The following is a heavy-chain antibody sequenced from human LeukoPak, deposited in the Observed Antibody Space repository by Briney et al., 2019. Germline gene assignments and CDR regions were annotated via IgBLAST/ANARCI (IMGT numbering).Heavy chain of an antibody. V-gene: IGHV3-30-3*01. CDR3: ARDGDFWSGYYNGGYYYGMDV. CDR1: GFTFSSYA. CDR2: ISYDGSNK. Sequence: GGSLSLSCAASGFTFSSYAMHWVRQAPGKGLEWVAVISYDGSNKYYADSVKGRFTISRDNSKNTLYLQMNSLRAEDTAVYYCARDGDFWSGYYNGGYYYGMDVWGQGTTVTVSS. J-gene: IGHJ6*02. D-gene: IGHD3-3*01.